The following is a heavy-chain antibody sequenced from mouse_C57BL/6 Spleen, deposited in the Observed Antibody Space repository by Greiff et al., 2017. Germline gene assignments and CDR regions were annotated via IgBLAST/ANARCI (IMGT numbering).Heavy chain of an antibody. J-gene: IGHJ3*01. V-gene: IGHV1-19*01. Sequence: EVQLVESGPVLVKPGASVKMSCKASGYTFTDYYMNWVKQSHGKSLEWIGVINPYNGGTSYNQKFKGKATLTVDKSSSTAYMELNSLTSEDSAVYYCARPVVAPIQSSFAYWGQGTLVTVSA. CDR1: GYTFTDYY. CDR2: INPYNGGT. D-gene: IGHD1-1*01. CDR3: ARPVVAPIQSSFAY.